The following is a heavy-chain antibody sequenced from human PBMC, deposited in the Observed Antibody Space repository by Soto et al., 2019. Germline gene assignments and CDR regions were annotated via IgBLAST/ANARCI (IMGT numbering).Heavy chain of an antibody. CDR3: ATDRGCYSGSGRDY. CDR2: ISYDGTNE. CDR1: GFTFNNYG. Sequence: QVQLVESGGGVVQPGRSLRLSCAASGFTFNNYGMHWVRQAPGKGLEWVAVISYDGTNEYYADSVKGRFTISRDNSKNALYLQMTSLRAEDTAVYYWATDRGCYSGSGRDYWGQGTLVTVSS. J-gene: IGHJ4*02. V-gene: IGHV3-30*03. D-gene: IGHD3-10*01.